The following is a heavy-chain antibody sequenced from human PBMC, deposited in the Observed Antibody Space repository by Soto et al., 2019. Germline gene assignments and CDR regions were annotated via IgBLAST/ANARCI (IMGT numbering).Heavy chain of an antibody. CDR2: ISWNSGSI. V-gene: IGHV3-9*01. Sequence: EVQLVESGGGLVQSGRSLRLSCAASGFTFDDYAMHWVRQAPGKGLEWVSGISWNSGSIGYADSVKGRFTISRDNAXXXLXXQMNSLRAEDTALYYCAKDAITMVRGVISYYGMDVWGQGTTVTVSS. D-gene: IGHD3-10*01. CDR3: AKDAITMVRGVISYYGMDV. CDR1: GFTFDDYA. J-gene: IGHJ6*02.